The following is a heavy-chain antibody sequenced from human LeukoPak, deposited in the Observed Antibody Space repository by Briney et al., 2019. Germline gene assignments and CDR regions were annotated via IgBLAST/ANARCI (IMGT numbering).Heavy chain of an antibody. CDR3: AKQSGITMARGVIIWTRLNGGPFDY. J-gene: IGHJ4*02. CDR1: GFTFSSYA. Sequence: GGSLRLSCAASGFTFSSYAMSWVRQAPGKGLEWVSAISGSGGSTYYADSVKGRFTISRDNSKNTLYLQMNSLRAEDTAVYYCAKQSGITMARGVIIWTRLNGGPFDYWGQGTLVTVSS. D-gene: IGHD3-10*01. V-gene: IGHV3-23*01. CDR2: ISGSGGST.